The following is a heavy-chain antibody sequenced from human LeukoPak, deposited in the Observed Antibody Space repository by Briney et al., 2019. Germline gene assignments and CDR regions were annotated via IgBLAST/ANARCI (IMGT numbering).Heavy chain of an antibody. CDR1: GYSISSGYY. J-gene: IGHJ4*02. CDR3: ARGTSAVTNEHYYGSGSYDY. D-gene: IGHD3-10*01. CDR2: IYHSGRT. Sequence: SETLSLTCTVSGYSISSGYYWGWIRQPPGEGLEWIGSIYHSGRTFYNPSLKSRVTISVDTSKNQFSLKLTSVTAADTAVYYCARGTSAVTNEHYYGSGSYDYWGQGTLVTVSS. V-gene: IGHV4-38-2*02.